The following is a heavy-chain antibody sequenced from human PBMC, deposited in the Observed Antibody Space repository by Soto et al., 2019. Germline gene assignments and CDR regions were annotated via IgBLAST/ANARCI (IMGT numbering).Heavy chain of an antibody. V-gene: IGHV4-34*01. J-gene: IGHJ4*02. CDR2: INHSGST. Sequence: QVQLQQWGAGLLKPSETLSLTCAVYGGSFSGYYWSWIRQPPGKGLEWIGEINHSGSTNYNPSLKSRVTISVDTSKNQFSLKLSSVTAADTAVYYRARGRSVSLNFFDYWGQGTLVTVSS. CDR3: ARGRSVSLNFFDY. CDR1: GGSFSGYY. D-gene: IGHD3-10*01.